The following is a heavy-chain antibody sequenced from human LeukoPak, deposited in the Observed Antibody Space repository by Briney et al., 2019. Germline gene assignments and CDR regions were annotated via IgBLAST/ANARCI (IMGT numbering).Heavy chain of an antibody. V-gene: IGHV4-39*01. D-gene: IGHD6-13*01. CDR2: IYYSGAT. Sequence: SETLSLTCTVSGGSIRSSSYYWGWIRQPPGKGLEWIGTIYYSGATYYNPSLKSRVTISVDTSKNQFSLKLSSVTAADTAVYYCARAPYSSQGGYMDVWGKGTTVTVSS. CDR3: ARAPYSSQGGYMDV. J-gene: IGHJ6*03. CDR1: GGSIRSSSYY.